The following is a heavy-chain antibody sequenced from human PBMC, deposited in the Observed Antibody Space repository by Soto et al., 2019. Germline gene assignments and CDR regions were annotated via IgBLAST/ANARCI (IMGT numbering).Heavy chain of an antibody. CDR1: GFIFNSYS. V-gene: IGHV3-48*01. J-gene: IGHJ4*02. CDR3: ASSASPDAY. Sequence: EVQLVESGGGLVQPGGSLRLSCVASGFIFNSYSMNWVRQAPGKGLEWISYINSGSTSVFYAYSVKGRFSISIDNAKNSLYLQMNSLRAEDTAVYYCASSASPDAYWGQGTLVTVSS. D-gene: IGHD1-26*01. CDR2: INSGSTSV.